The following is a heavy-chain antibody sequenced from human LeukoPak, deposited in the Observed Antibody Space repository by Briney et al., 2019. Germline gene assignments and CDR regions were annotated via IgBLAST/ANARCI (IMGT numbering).Heavy chain of an antibody. CDR1: GFTVSSNY. Sequence: GGSLRLSCAASGFTVSSNYMSWVRQAPGKGLEWVSVIYSGGSTYYADSVKGRFTISRDNAKNSLYLQMNSLRAEDTAVYYCAILGYSYGASLVDYWGRGTMVTVSS. V-gene: IGHV3-66*01. D-gene: IGHD5-18*01. CDR2: IYSGGST. J-gene: IGHJ4*02. CDR3: AILGYSYGASLVDY.